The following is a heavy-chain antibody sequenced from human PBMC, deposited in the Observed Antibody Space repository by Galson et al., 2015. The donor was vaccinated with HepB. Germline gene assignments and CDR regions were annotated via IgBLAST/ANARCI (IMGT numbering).Heavy chain of an antibody. Sequence: LSLTCTVSGGSIGSGDYYWSWIRQPPGKGLEWIGYIYYSGSTYYNPSLKSRVTISVDRSKNQFSLKLSSVTAADTAVYYCARDTWDSDVSGSFFGYWGQGTLVTVSS. V-gene: IGHV4-30-4*01. CDR2: IYYSGST. CDR1: GGSIGSGDYY. CDR3: ARDTWDSDVSGSFFGY. J-gene: IGHJ4*02. D-gene: IGHD3-22*01.